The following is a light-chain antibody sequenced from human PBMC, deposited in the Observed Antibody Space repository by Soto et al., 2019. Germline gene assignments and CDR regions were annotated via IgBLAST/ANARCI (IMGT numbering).Light chain of an antibody. CDR2: KVS. V-gene: IGKV2-30*01. CDR1: QSLLYSDGNTY. J-gene: IGKJ1*01. CDR3: MQGTHWPRT. Sequence: DVVMTQSPLSLPVTLGQPASISCRSSQSLLYSDGNTYLHWFQQRPGQSPRRLIYKVSNRDSEVPDRFSASGSGTDFILKISMVEAEDGGVYYCMQGTHWPRTFGQGTKVEIK.